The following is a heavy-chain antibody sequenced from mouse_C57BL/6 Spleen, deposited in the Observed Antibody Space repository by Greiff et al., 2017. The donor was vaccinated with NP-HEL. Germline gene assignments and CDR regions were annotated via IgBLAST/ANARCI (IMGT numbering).Heavy chain of an antibody. CDR1: GFNIKDYY. J-gene: IGHJ1*03. V-gene: IGHV14-2*01. D-gene: IGHD1-1*01. CDR3: ARSGWGTTVVARGYFDV. Sequence: VQLKESWAELVKPGASVKLSCTASGFNIKDYYMHWVKQRTEQGLEWIGRIDPEDGETKYAPKFQGKATITADTSSNTAYLQLSSLTSEDTAVHYCARSGWGTTVVARGYFDVWGTGTTVTVSS. CDR2: IDPEDGET.